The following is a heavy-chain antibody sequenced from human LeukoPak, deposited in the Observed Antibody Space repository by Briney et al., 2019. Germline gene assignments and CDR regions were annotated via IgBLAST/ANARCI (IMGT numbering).Heavy chain of an antibody. V-gene: IGHV7-4-1*02. CDR3: ARSNNDGDYLGVGFDY. D-gene: IGHD4-17*01. CDR2: INTNTGNP. J-gene: IGHJ4*02. Sequence: ASVKVSCKPSGYTFTDYAINWVRQAPGQGLEWMGWINTNTGNPTYAQGFTGRFVFSLDTSVSTAYLQISSLQAEDTAVYYCARSNNDGDYLGVGFDYWGQGTLVTVSS. CDR1: GYTFTDYA.